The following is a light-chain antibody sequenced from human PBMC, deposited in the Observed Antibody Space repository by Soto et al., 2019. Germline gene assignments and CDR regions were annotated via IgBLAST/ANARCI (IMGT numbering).Light chain of an antibody. Sequence: EIVMTQSPATLSVSPGERATLSCRASQSVSSNLAWYQQKPVQAPRLLIYGASTRATGIPARFSGSGSGTEFTLTISSLQSEDFAVYYCQQYNNWPGFGPGTKVDIK. CDR3: QQYNNWPG. V-gene: IGKV3-15*01. CDR1: QSVSSN. J-gene: IGKJ3*01. CDR2: GAS.